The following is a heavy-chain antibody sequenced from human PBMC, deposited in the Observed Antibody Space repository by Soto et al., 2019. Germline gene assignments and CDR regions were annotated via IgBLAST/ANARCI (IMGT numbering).Heavy chain of an antibody. D-gene: IGHD2-15*01. CDR3: ARGGYCTGGSCFSYERPWYFEL. CDR1: GFTFSSYV. CDR2: ISSNGGST. Sequence: GGSLRLSCAASGFTFSSYVMHWVRQAPGKGLEYVSVISSNGGSTYYSNSVKDRFTISRDNSKNTLYLEMGSLRTEDMAVYYCARGGYCTGGSCFSYERPWYFELWGRGTLVTVSS. J-gene: IGHJ2*01. V-gene: IGHV3-64*01.